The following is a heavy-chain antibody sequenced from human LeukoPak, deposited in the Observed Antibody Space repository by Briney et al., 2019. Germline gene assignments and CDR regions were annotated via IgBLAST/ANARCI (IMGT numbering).Heavy chain of an antibody. Sequence: PSETLSLTCTVSGGSISGSNYYWGWIRQPPGKGLEWIGSIYYSGSTYYNPSLKSRVTISVDTSKNQFSLKLTSVTAADTAVYYCARRGCSSTSCYGGTNLPFDYWGQGTLLTVSS. J-gene: IGHJ4*02. V-gene: IGHV4-39*01. CDR3: ARRGCSSTSCYGGTNLPFDY. CDR2: IYYSGST. CDR1: GGSISGSNYY. D-gene: IGHD2-2*01.